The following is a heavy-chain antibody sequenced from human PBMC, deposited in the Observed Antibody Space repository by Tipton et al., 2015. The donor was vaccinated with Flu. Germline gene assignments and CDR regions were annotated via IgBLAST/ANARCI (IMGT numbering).Heavy chain of an antibody. Sequence: QSGPEVKKPGASVKVSCKASGYTFTSYGISWVRQAPGQGLEWMGWISAYNGNTNYAQKLQGRVTMTTDTSTSTAYMELRSLRPDDTAVYYCARGRTSHGSGSYRQYFDYWGQGTLVTVSS. V-gene: IGHV1-18*01. D-gene: IGHD3-10*01. CDR3: ARGRTSHGSGSYRQYFDY. J-gene: IGHJ4*02. CDR2: ISAYNGNT. CDR1: GYTFTSYG.